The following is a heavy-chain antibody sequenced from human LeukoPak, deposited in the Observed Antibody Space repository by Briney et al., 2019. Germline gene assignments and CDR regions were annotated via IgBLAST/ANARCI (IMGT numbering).Heavy chain of an antibody. CDR2: FYNSGRS. CDR1: DDSISDYY. J-gene: IGHJ4*02. D-gene: IGHD3-16*01. Sequence: SSETLSLTCTVSDDSISDYYRGWIRQPPWKGLEWIGYFYNSGRSTYNPSLKSRVTISADTSKNHFSLKLNSVTTADTAVYYCTRGAGWLIDYWGQGILVTVSS. V-gene: IGHV4-59*01. CDR3: TRGAGWLIDY.